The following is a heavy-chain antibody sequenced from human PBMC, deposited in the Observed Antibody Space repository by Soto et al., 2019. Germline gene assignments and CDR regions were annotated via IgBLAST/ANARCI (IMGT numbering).Heavy chain of an antibody. D-gene: IGHD2-8*01. J-gene: IGHJ4*02. CDR3: ARGADAMLSPNIDF. V-gene: IGHV4-34*01. CDR1: GGSFRGYY. Sequence: SPETLSLTCAVYGGSFRGYYWRWIRQPPGKGREWIGEINHSGSTNYNPSLKSRVTISGDTSKNQFSLKVSSVTAADTAMYYCARGADAMLSPNIDFWSQGSLVTV. CDR2: INHSGST.